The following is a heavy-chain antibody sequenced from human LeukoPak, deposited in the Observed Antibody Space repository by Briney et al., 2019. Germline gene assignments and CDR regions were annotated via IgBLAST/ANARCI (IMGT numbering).Heavy chain of an antibody. Sequence: SVKVSCKASGGTFSSYAISWVRQAPGQGLEWMGGIIPIFGTANYAQKFQGRVTITTDESTSTAYMELSSLRSEDTAVYYCARGRGSYSRKVPRYYFDYWGQGTLVTVSS. J-gene: IGHJ4*02. CDR3: ARGRGSYSRKVPRYYFDY. CDR2: IIPIFGTA. CDR1: GGTFSSYA. V-gene: IGHV1-69*05. D-gene: IGHD1-26*01.